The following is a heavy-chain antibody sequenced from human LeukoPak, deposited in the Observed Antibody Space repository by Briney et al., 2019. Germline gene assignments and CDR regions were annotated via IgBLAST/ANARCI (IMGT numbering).Heavy chain of an antibody. CDR3: AKDFGTNVSRYFDWLLEAPGAFDY. J-gene: IGHJ4*02. CDR2: IRYDGSNK. D-gene: IGHD3-9*01. V-gene: IGHV3-30*02. Sequence: PGGSLRLSCAASGFTFSSYGMHWVRQAPGKGLEWVAFIRYDGSNKYYADSVKGRFTISRDNSKNTLYLQMNSLRAEDTAVYYCAKDFGTNVSRYFDWLLEAPGAFDYWGQGTLVTVSS. CDR1: GFTFSSYG.